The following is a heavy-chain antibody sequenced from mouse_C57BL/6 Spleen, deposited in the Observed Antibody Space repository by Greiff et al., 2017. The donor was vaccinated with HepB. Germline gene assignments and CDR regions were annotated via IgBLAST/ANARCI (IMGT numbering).Heavy chain of an antibody. D-gene: IGHD1-1*01. V-gene: IGHV5-17*01. Sequence: EVMLVESGGGLVKPGGSLKLSCAASGFTFSDYGMHWVRQAPEKGLEWVAYISSGSSTIYYADTVKGRFTISRDNARNTLFLQMTSLRSEDTAKYYCARRDYGSSPGGFDVWGTGTTVTVSS. CDR1: GFTFSDYG. CDR2: ISSGSSTI. J-gene: IGHJ1*03. CDR3: ARRDYGSSPGGFDV.